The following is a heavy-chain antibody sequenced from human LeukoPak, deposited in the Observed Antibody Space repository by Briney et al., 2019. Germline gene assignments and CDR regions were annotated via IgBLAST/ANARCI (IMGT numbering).Heavy chain of an antibody. V-gene: IGHV4-39*01. CDR2: IYYSGST. D-gene: IGHD1-26*01. J-gene: IGHJ4*02. Sequence: KSSETLSLTCTVSGGSISSSSYYWGWIRQPPGKGLEWIGSIYYSGSTYYNPSLKSRFTISVDTSKNQFSLELSSVTAADTAVYYCARRLGWEPVIFEHGGQGTRVPVPS. CDR3: ARRLGWEPVIFEH. CDR1: GGSISSSSYY.